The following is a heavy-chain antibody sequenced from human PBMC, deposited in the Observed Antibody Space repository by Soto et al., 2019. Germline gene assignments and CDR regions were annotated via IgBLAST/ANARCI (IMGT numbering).Heavy chain of an antibody. CDR1: GFTFSSYG. D-gene: IGHD1-26*01. Sequence: QVQLVESGGGVVQPGRSLRLSCAASGFTFSSYGMHWVRQAPGKGLEWVAVISYDGSNKYYADSVKGRFTISRDNSKNTLYLQMNSLRAGDTAVYYCAKDSIVGATAYFDYWGQGTLVTVSS. J-gene: IGHJ4*02. V-gene: IGHV3-30*18. CDR2: ISYDGSNK. CDR3: AKDSIVGATAYFDY.